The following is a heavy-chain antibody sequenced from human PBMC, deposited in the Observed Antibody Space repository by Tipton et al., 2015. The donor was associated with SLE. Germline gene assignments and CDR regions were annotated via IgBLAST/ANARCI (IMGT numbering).Heavy chain of an antibody. CDR3: ARDGLAVAWDY. J-gene: IGHJ4*02. CDR1: GFSFSSYW. CDR2: MNQDGNEK. D-gene: IGHD6-19*01. Sequence: SLRLSCVASGFSFSSYWMSWVRQVPGKGLEWVANMNQDGNEKYYVDSVKGRFTISRDNAKNSLFLQMNSLRTEDTAVYYCARDGLAVAWDYWGQGTLVTVSS. V-gene: IGHV3-7*01.